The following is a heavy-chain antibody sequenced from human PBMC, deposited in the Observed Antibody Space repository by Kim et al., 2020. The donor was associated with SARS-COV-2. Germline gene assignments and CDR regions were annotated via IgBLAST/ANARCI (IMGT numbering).Heavy chain of an antibody. V-gene: IGHV3-30*07. D-gene: IGHD3-10*01. Sequence: KGRFTISRDNSKNTLYLQMNSLRAEDTAVYYCAREYQVRGVSLYYGMDVWGQGTTVTVSS. CDR3: AREYQVRGVSLYYGMDV. J-gene: IGHJ6*02.